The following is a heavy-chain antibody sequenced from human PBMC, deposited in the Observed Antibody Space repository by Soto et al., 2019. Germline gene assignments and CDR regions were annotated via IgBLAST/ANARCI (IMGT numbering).Heavy chain of an antibody. J-gene: IGHJ4*02. V-gene: IGHV3-21*06. Sequence: PGGSLRLSWAASGFTLTRYSMNWVRQAPGKGLEWVSSISSTTNYIYYGDSMKGRLTISRDNAKNSLYLEMNSLRAEDTAVYYCARESEDLTSNFDYWGQGTLVTVSS. CDR1: GFTLTRYS. CDR3: ARESEDLTSNFDY. CDR2: ISSTTNYI.